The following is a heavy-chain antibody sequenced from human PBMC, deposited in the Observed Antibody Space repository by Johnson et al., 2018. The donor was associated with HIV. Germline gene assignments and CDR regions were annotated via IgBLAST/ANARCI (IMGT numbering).Heavy chain of an antibody. CDR2: INWNGGST. CDR1: GFTFDDYG. D-gene: IGHD1-26*01. V-gene: IGHV3-20*04. Sequence: VQLVESGGGLVQSGGSLRLSCAASGFTFDDYGMTWVRQAPGKGLEWVSGINWNGGSTGYADSVKGRFTISRDDAKNSLYLQMNSLRAEDTALYYCARVWSGSYYSNAFDIWGQGTMVTVSS. CDR3: ARVWSGSYYSNAFDI. J-gene: IGHJ3*02.